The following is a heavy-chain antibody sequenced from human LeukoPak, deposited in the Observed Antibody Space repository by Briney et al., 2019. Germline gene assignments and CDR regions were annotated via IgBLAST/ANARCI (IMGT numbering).Heavy chain of an antibody. CDR2: ISSSSSTI. Sequence: GGSLRLSCAASGFTFSNYFMNWVRQAPGKGLEWVSYISSSSSTIYYADSVKGRFTISRDNAKNSLYLQMNSLRAEDTAVYYCAMRGGYSSGWYMSDFYMDVWGKGTTVTVSS. V-gene: IGHV3-48*01. D-gene: IGHD6-19*01. CDR1: GFTFSNYF. J-gene: IGHJ6*03. CDR3: AMRGGYSSGWYMSDFYMDV.